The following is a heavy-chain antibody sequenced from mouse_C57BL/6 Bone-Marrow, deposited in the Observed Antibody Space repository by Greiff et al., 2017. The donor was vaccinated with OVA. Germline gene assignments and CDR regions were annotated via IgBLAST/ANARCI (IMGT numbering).Heavy chain of an antibody. CDR2: IYPGSGST. CDR1: GYTFTSYW. J-gene: IGHJ3*01. D-gene: IGHD2-4*01. V-gene: IGHV1-55*01. Sequence: VQLQQPGAELVKPGASVKMSCKASGYTFTSYWITWVKQRPGQGLEWIGDIYPGSGSTNYNEKFKSKATLTVDTSSSTAYMQLSSLTSEDSAVYYCARKEIYYDYDWFAYWGQGTLVTVSA. CDR3: ARKEIYYDYDWFAY.